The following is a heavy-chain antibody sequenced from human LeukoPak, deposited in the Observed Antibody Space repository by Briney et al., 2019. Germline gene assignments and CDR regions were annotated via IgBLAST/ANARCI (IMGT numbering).Heavy chain of an antibody. V-gene: IGHV3-23*01. CDR1: GFSFNTYA. D-gene: IGHD2-15*01. J-gene: IGHJ1*01. Sequence: SGGSLRLSCAASGFSFNTYAMSWVRQAPGKGLEWVSAISNTGGSTYYADSVKGRFTISRDKSKNTLSLQMNSLRAEDTAVYYCAQLVGYCSSGSCYFTYWGQGTLVTVSS. CDR2: ISNTGGST. CDR3: AQLVGYCSSGSCYFTY.